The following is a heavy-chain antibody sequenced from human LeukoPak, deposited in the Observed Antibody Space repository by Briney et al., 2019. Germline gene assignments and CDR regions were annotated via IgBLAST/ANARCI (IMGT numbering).Heavy chain of an antibody. CDR1: GGSISSSSYY. CDR2: IYYSGST. D-gene: IGHD3-10*01. V-gene: IGHV4-39*07. J-gene: IGHJ4*02. Sequence: SETLSLTCTVSGGSISSSSYYWGWIRQPPGKGLEWIGSIYYSGSTYYNPSLKSRVTISVDTSKNQFSLKLSSVTAADTAVYYCARGRRITMVRGVMRVGSYFDYWGQGTLVTVSS. CDR3: ARGRRITMVRGVMRVGSYFDY.